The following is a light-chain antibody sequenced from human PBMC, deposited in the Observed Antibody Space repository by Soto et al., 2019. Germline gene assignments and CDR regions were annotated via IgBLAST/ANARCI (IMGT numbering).Light chain of an antibody. CDR1: SSNIGTKF. CDR2: RND. CDR3: ASWDVSLSAV. V-gene: IGLV1-47*01. Sequence: QSVLTQPPSASGTPGQRVTISCSGSSSNIGTKFVYWYKQVPGKAPQLLIVRNDQRPSWVPDRFSGSKSGTSASLAINGLRSEDEADYYCASWDVSLSAVFGGGTKLTVL. J-gene: IGLJ3*02.